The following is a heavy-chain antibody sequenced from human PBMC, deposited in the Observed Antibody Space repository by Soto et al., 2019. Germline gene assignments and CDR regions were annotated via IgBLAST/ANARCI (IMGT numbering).Heavy chain of an antibody. Sequence: SLLNGDWKGAGWGKSVYAGGRRRQDTGQGLEWIGGIIPIFGTANYAQKFQGRVTITADEFTSTAYMELSSLRSEDTAVYYCARRAAHRPQLLLAFDIRAQPPMVTV. V-gene: IGHV1-69*01. CDR2: IIPIFGTA. CDR3: ARRAAHRPQLLLAFDI. J-gene: IGHJ3*02. CDR1: GWGKSVYA. D-gene: IGHD6-19*01.